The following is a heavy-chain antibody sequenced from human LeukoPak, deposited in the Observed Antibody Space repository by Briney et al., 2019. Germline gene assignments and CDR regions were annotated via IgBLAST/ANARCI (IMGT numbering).Heavy chain of an antibody. CDR3: ARESDASNDLDY. Sequence: GGSLRLSCAASGFTFSNHWMQWVRQAPGKGLVFVSRTNGDGGTTSYADSVKGRFTISRDNDKNILYLQMNSLRAEDTAVYYCARESDASNDLDYWGQGTLVPVSP. CDR1: GFTFSNHW. CDR2: TNGDGGTT. V-gene: IGHV3-74*01. J-gene: IGHJ4*02. D-gene: IGHD1-1*01.